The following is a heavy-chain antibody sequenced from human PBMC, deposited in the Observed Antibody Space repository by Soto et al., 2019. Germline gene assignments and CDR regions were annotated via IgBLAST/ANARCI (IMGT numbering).Heavy chain of an antibody. V-gene: IGHV3-23*01. CDR2: ITDTGGDA. CDR1: GLTFGSRA. D-gene: IGHD3-10*01. CDR3: ARGSTDSYPGSRIFDF. J-gene: IGHJ4*02. Sequence: GGSLRLSCVASGLTFGSRAMSWVRQAPGEGLQWVSTITDTGGDAKYADSVRGRFVISRDNSKKTLYLQMTSLTAEDSAMYFCARGSTDSYPGSRIFDFWGRGTLVTSPQ.